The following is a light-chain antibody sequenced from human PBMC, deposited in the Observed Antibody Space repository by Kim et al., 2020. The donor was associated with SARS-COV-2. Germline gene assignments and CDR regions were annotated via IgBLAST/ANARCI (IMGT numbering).Light chain of an antibody. CDR2: VNSDVSH. J-gene: IGLJ2*01. CDR3: PTWGTGIVV. CDR1: SGHISYA. Sequence: VSPTCSTGSGHISYACAWHHQQQEQAARYLMKVNSDVSHSKGDGITDLFSASSSGAARFLTIASQQSEDEADYYCPTWGTGIVVFGAGTKLTVL. V-gene: IGLV4-69*01.